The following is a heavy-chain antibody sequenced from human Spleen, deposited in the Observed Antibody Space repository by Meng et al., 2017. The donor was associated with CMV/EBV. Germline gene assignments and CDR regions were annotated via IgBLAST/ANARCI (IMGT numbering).Heavy chain of an antibody. V-gene: IGHV1-69*04. CDR1: GGTFSRYS. J-gene: IGHJ6*02. CDR2: IIPILGIA. CDR3: ARETKDDYNYNVMDV. Sequence: SVKVSCKASGGTFSRYSISWVRQAPGQGLEWMGRIIPILGIANHAQKFQGRVTITADKSTSMAYMDLSSLRSEDTAVYYCARETKDDYNYNVMDVWGQGTTVTVSS.